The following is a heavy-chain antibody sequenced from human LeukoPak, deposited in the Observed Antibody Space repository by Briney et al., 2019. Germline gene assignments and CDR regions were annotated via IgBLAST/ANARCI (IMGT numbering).Heavy chain of an antibody. V-gene: IGHV3-30*02. CDR3: ARDGMVKQQLVPSLDY. J-gene: IGHJ4*02. CDR2: IQSDGSKQ. Sequence: GGSLRLSCATAGFTFSNFGIHWVRQTPGEGLEWAAAIQSDGSKQYYGDSVKGRFTISRDNSKNTLYLQMNSLRAEDTAVYYCARDGMVKQQLVPSLDYWGQGTLVTVSS. D-gene: IGHD6-13*01. CDR1: GFTFSNFG.